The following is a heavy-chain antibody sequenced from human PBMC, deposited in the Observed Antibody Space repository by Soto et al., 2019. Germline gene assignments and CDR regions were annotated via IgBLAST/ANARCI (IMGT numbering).Heavy chain of an antibody. V-gene: IGHV3-48*03. CDR3: ARENSVQAWLHHFDH. D-gene: IGHD5-18*01. Sequence: GGSLRLSWGASGFSFSRFAMNWVRQAPGRGLGWVSYISDDGASVYYAASLKGRFTISRDNAKNSLSLQMNNLRAQDTAVYYCARENSVQAWLHHFDHWGLGTLVTVSS. J-gene: IGHJ4*02. CDR1: GFSFSRFA. CDR2: ISDDGASV.